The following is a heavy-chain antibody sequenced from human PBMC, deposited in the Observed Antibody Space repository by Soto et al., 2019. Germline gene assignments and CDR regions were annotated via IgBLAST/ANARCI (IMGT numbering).Heavy chain of an antibody. CDR3: SGCSGGACHKNYGMDV. J-gene: IGHJ6*02. D-gene: IGHD2-15*01. CDR2: ISPSSGHI. Sequence: EVHLVESGGGLVKPGGSLRLSCAVSGFTFSSCTMNWVRQAPGKGLEWVSSISPSSGHIYYADSVKGRFTISRDNAKNSRFLQMIGLRGGDTTVYYCSGCSGGACHKNYGMDVWGQGTTVTVSS. V-gene: IGHV3-21*06. CDR1: GFTFSSCT.